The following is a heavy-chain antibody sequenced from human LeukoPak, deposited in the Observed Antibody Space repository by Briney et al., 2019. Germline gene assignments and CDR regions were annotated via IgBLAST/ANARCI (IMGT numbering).Heavy chain of an antibody. CDR2: IRSKAYGGTT. CDR3: RAFWSRPNWFDP. Sequence: SLRLSCTASGFTFGDYAMSWVRQAPGKGLEWVGFIRSKAYGGTTEYAASVKGRFTISRDDSKSIAYLQMNSLKTEDTAVYYCRAFWSRPNWFDPWGQGTLVTVSS. D-gene: IGHD3-3*01. V-gene: IGHV3-49*04. CDR1: GFTFGDYA. J-gene: IGHJ5*02.